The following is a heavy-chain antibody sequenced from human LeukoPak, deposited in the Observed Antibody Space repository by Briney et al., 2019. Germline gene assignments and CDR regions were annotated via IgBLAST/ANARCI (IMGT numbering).Heavy chain of an antibody. Sequence: PSETLSLTCTVSGGSISSYYWSWIRQPPGKGLEWIGYIYYSGSTNYNPSLKSRVTISVDTSKNQCSLKLSSVTAADTAVYYCGRHPWHSYFDYGGQGTLVTFPS. CDR2: IYYSGST. CDR3: GRHPWHSYFDY. CDR1: GGSISSYY. V-gene: IGHV4-59*08. J-gene: IGHJ4*02. D-gene: IGHD5-24*01.